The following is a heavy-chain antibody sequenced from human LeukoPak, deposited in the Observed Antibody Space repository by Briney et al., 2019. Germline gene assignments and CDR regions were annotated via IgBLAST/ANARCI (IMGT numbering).Heavy chain of an antibody. Sequence: ASVKVSCKASGYTFTGYYINWVRQAPGQGLEWMGWINPNSGDTKYAQKFQGRVTMTRDMSTSTVYMELSSLRSEDTAVYYCATRYCSGGSCPNYYYYYINVWGKGTTVTISS. CDR3: ATRYCSGGSCPNYYYYYINV. V-gene: IGHV1-2*02. CDR2: INPNSGDT. CDR1: GYTFTGYY. D-gene: IGHD2-15*01. J-gene: IGHJ6*03.